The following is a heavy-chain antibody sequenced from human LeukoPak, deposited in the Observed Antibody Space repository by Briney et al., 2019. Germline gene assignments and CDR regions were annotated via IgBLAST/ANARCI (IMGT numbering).Heavy chain of an antibody. CDR3: AKDSSSGWYRWFDP. CDR1: GFTLSNSA. Sequence: GGSLRLSCAASGFTLSNSAMSWVRQAPGKGLEWVSGFSGPGKTYYADSVKGRFTISRDNAKNSLYLQMNSLRAEDTALYYCAKDSSSGWYRWFDPWGQGTLVTVSS. J-gene: IGHJ5*02. D-gene: IGHD6-19*01. CDR2: FSGPGKT. V-gene: IGHV3-23*01.